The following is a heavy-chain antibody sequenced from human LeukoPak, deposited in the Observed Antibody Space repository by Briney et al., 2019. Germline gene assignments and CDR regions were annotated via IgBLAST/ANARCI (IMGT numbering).Heavy chain of an antibody. CDR3: ARDGSPAVDAFDI. V-gene: IGHV3-21*01. Sequence: PGGSLRLSCAASGFTFSSYSMNWVRQAPGKGLEWVSSISRSSSYIYYADSVKGRFTISRDNAKNSLYLQMNSLRAEDTAVYYCARDGSPAVDAFDIWGQGTMVTVSS. CDR1: GFTFSSYS. D-gene: IGHD1-1*01. CDR2: ISRSSSYI. J-gene: IGHJ3*02.